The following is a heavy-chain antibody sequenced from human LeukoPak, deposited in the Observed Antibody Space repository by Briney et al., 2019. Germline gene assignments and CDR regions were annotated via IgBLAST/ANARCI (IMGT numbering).Heavy chain of an antibody. CDR3: AKGAMDFDY. J-gene: IGHJ4*02. V-gene: IGHV3-30*02. CDR1: GFTFSNAW. Sequence: GGSLRLSCAASGFTFSNAWMSWVRQAPGKGLEWVAFIRYDGSNKYYADSVKGRFTISRDNSKNTLYLQMNSLRAEDTAVYYCAKGAMDFDYWGQGTLVTVSS. CDR2: IRYDGSNK.